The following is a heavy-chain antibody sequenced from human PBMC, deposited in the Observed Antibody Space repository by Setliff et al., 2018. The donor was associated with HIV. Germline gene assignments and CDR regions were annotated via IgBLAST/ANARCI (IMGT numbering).Heavy chain of an antibody. CDR1: GDSISSSTYY. J-gene: IGHJ5*02. CDR2: MHNSGNT. CDR3: ARDMMYHYDRSGSFGWFGP. D-gene: IGHD3-22*01. Sequence: PSETLPLTCSVSGDSISSSTYYWGWIRQPPGKGLEWIGSMHNSGNTYYNPSVKSRVTISVDTSKNQFSLKLTSVTAADTAVYYCARDMMYHYDRSGSFGWFGPWGQGTLVTVSS. V-gene: IGHV4-39*07.